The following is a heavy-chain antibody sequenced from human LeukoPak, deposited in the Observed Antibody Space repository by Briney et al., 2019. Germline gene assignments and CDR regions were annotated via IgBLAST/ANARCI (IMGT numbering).Heavy chain of an antibody. CDR1: GYTFTSYY. D-gene: IGHD6-19*01. J-gene: IGHJ4*02. CDR2: INPSGGST. CDR3: ARASLMSSGWYSFDY. V-gene: IGHV1-46*01. Sequence: ASVKVSCTASGYTFTSYYMHWVRQAPGQGLEWMGIINPSGGSTSYAQKFQGRVTMTRDTSTSTVYMELSSLRSEDTAVYYCARASLMSSGWYSFDYWGQGTLVTVSS.